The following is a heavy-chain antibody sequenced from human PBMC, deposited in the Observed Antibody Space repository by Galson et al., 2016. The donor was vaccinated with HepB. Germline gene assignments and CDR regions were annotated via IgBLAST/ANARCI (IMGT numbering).Heavy chain of an antibody. CDR3: AKDEGFYNGMDF. Sequence: SLRLSCAVSGFTFSNYAMHWVRQAPGKGLEWVAVTDGTNKYYADSVKGRFTISRDDSKSTLYLQMDRLRAEDTAVYYCAKDEGFYNGMDFWGQGTTVTVSS. V-gene: IGHV3-30-3*01. CDR2: TDGTNK. D-gene: IGHD2-2*02. CDR1: GFTFSNYA. J-gene: IGHJ6*02.